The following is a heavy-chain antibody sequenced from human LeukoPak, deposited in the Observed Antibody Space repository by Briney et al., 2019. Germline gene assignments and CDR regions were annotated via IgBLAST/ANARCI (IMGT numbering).Heavy chain of an antibody. D-gene: IGHD6-19*01. V-gene: IGHV4-61*02. CDR1: GGSISSGSYY. Sequence: SQTLSLTCTVSGGSISSGSYYWSWIRQPAGKGLEWIGRIYTSGSTNYNPSLKSRVTISVDTSKNQFSLKLSSVTAADTAVYYCARNSGWSSPIDYWGQGTLVTVSS. J-gene: IGHJ4*02. CDR2: IYTSGST. CDR3: ARNSGWSSPIDY.